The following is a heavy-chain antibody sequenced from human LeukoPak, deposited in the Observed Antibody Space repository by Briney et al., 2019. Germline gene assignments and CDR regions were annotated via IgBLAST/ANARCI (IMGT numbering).Heavy chain of an antibody. CDR1: GFTFSNYG. CDR3: AKGGGRPLDDAFDV. V-gene: IGHV3-30*18. CDR2: ISYDGNNK. J-gene: IGHJ3*01. Sequence: GGSLRLSCAASGFTFSNYGMHWVRQAPGKGLEWVAVISYDGNNKYYADSVKGRFTISRDNSKNTLYLQMNSLRAEDTAVYYCAKGGGRPLDDAFDVWGQGTMVTVSS.